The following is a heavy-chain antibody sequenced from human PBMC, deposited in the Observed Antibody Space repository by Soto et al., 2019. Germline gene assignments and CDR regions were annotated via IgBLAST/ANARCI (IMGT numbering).Heavy chain of an antibody. Sequence: QVTLKESGPVLVKPTETLTLTCTVSGFSLSNARMGVTWIRQPPGKALEWLAHIFSNDQKSYSTSLKSRLTISQDTSKSQVVLTMPNMDPVDTATYYCARIRWIREYYFDYWGQGTLITVSS. V-gene: IGHV2-26*01. CDR2: IFSNDQK. J-gene: IGHJ4*02. CDR3: ARIRWIREYYFDY. CDR1: GFSLSNARMG. D-gene: IGHD5-18*01.